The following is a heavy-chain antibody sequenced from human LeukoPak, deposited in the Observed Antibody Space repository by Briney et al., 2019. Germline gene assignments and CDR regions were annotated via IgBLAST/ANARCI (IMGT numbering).Heavy chain of an antibody. J-gene: IGHJ4*02. V-gene: IGHV3-7*01. D-gene: IGHD6-19*01. CDR1: GFTFSSYW. CDR3: ARDLKYSSGWYDY. CDR2: IKQDGSEK. Sequence: GGSLRLSRAASGFTFSSYWMSWVRQAPGKGLEWVANIKQDGSEKYYVDSVKGRFTISRDNAKNSLYLQMNSLRAEDTAVYYCARDLKYSSGWYDYWGQGTLVTVSS.